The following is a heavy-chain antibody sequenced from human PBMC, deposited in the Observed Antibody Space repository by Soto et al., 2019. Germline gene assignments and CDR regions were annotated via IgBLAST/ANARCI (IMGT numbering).Heavy chain of an antibody. J-gene: IGHJ6*03. CDR1: GYTFTSYY. V-gene: IGHV1-46*01. Sequence: ASVKVSCKASGYTFTSYYMHLVRQAPRQGLEWMGIINPSGGSTSYAQKFQGRVTMTRDTSTSTVYMELSSSVTAADTAVYYCARRSRIAARRGYYYYYMDVWGKGTTVTVSS. CDR3: ARRSRIAARRGYYYYYMDV. D-gene: IGHD6-6*01. CDR2: INPSGGST.